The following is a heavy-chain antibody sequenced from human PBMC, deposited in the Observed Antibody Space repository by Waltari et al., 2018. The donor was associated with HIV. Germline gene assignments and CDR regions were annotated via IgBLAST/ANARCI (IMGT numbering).Heavy chain of an antibody. Sequence: QAHLVQSGAEVKTPGASVKVSCKASGYTFTNNDIYWVRQAPGQGLEWMGWISATNGNTNYAQKFQGRVNMTTDTSTSTAYMEMRSLRSDDTAVYYCAREVPHTAMIYDAFDIWGQGTVVTVSS. D-gene: IGHD5-18*01. CDR3: AREVPHTAMIYDAFDI. CDR2: ISATNGNT. J-gene: IGHJ3*02. V-gene: IGHV1-18*01. CDR1: GYTFTNND.